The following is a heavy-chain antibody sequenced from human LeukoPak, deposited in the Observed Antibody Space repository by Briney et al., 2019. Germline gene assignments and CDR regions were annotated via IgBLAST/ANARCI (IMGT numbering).Heavy chain of an antibody. Sequence: GGPLRLSCAASGFTFSSYWMSWVRQAPGKGLEWVANIKQDGSEKYYVDSVKGRFTISRDNAKNSLYLQMNSLRAEDTAVYYCAKDIRSGYDYSFDYWGQGTLVTVSS. D-gene: IGHD5-12*01. CDR1: GFTFSSYW. J-gene: IGHJ4*02. V-gene: IGHV3-7*01. CDR2: IKQDGSEK. CDR3: AKDIRSGYDYSFDY.